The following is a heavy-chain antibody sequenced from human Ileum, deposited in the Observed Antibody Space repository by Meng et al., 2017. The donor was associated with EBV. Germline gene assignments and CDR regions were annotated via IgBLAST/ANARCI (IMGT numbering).Heavy chain of an antibody. Sequence: LQLQEPGPGLVKPSETLSLTCTVPGGSISTGNFYWGWIRQSPGKALECIGTIYYRGNTFYNPSLKSRLTISIDTSKNEFSLTLRSVTAADTALYYCASAYDYGDYEAFAYWGPGSLVTVSS. CDR3: ASAYDYGDYEAFAY. CDR2: IYYRGNT. V-gene: IGHV4-39*07. D-gene: IGHD4-17*01. CDR1: GGSISTGNFY. J-gene: IGHJ4*02.